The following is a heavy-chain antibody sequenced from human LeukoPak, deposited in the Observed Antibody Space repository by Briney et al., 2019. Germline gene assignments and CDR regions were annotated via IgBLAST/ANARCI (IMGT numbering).Heavy chain of an antibody. D-gene: IGHD4-11*01. J-gene: IGHJ6*02. CDR3: ATDQATFYSDYVHLDYTYSYGPDV. Sequence: PGGSLRLSCTVSTFTFNKAWMNWVRQSPGKGLEWVARIKSQPHGGTTDYAAAVKGRFTISRDDSKSTLYLQMNSLRSEDTAVYYCATDQATFYSDYVHLDYTYSYGPDVWGQGTTVTVSS. V-gene: IGHV3-15*07. CDR2: IKSQPHGGTT. CDR1: TFTFNKAW.